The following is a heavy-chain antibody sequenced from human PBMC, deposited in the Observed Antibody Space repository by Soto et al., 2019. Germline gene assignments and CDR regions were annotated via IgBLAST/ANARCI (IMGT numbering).Heavy chain of an antibody. V-gene: IGHV4-30-2*01. CDR2: IYHSGST. J-gene: IGHJ5*02. D-gene: IGHD3-22*01. Sequence: SETLSLTCAVSGGSISSGGYSWSWIRQPPGKGLEWIGYIYHSGSTYYNPSLKSRVTISVDRSKNQFSLKLSSVTAADTAVYYCAREYYYDSSGPLGGFDPWGQGTLVTVSS. CDR1: GGSISSGGYS. CDR3: AREYYYDSSGPLGGFDP.